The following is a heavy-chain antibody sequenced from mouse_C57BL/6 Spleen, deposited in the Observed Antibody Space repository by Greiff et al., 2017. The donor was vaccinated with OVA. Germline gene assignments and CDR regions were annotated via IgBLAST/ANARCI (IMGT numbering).Heavy chain of an antibody. Sequence: QVQLQQSGAELMKPGASVKLSCKATGYTFTGYWIEWVKQRPGHGLEWIGEILPGSGSTNYNEKFKGKATLTADTSSNTAYMQLSSLTTEDSAIYYCASGRYWYFDVWGTGTTVTVSS. CDR1: GYTFTGYW. CDR2: ILPGSGST. CDR3: ASGRYWYFDV. J-gene: IGHJ1*03. V-gene: IGHV1-9*01.